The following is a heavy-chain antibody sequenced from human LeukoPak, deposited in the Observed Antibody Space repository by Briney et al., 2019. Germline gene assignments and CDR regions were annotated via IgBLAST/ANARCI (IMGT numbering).Heavy chain of an antibody. CDR2: IWSDGTNQ. J-gene: IGHJ4*02. D-gene: IGHD4-11*01. CDR1: GLTFSHYG. CDR3: AKDAQRGFDYSNSLEY. V-gene: IGHV3-33*06. Sequence: GTSLRLSWAASGLTFSHYGFHWVRQAPGRGREWVAVIWSDGTNQFYADSVKGRFTISRDYSQKTVYLEMHSLRTEDTAMYYCAKDAQRGFDYSNSLEYWGPGTLVTVSS.